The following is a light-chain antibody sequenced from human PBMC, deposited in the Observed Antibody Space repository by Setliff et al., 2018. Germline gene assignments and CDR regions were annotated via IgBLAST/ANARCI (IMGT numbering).Light chain of an antibody. V-gene: IGLV2-14*01. CDR1: RYDVGGYNF. CDR3: SSYAGSLYV. CDR2: DVS. J-gene: IGLJ1*01. Sequence: QSALTQPASVSGAPGQSITISCTGTRYDVGGYNFVSWYQHHPGKAPKLMIYDVSVRPSGVSNRFSGSKSGNTASLTISGLQAEDEADYYCSSYAGSLYVFGTGTKVTVL.